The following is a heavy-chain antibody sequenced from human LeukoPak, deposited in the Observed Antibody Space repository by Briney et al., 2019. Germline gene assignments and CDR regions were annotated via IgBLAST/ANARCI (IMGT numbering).Heavy chain of an antibody. CDR3: ARDNSVGDVAWWFDP. Sequence: ASVKVSCKASGYSFTSHYMHWVRQAPGQGLEWLALINPSGSSTLYAQKFQGRVTMTRDMSTTTDYMELSSLRSEDTAVYYCARDNSVGDVAWWFDPWGQGTLVTVSS. J-gene: IGHJ5*02. V-gene: IGHV1-46*01. CDR2: INPSGSST. CDR1: GYSFTSHY. D-gene: IGHD1-26*01.